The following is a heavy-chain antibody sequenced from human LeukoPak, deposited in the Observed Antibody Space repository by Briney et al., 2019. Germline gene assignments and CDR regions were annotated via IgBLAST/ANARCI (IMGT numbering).Heavy chain of an antibody. D-gene: IGHD1-7*01. Sequence: SVKVPCKASGGTFSSYAISWVRQAPGQGLEWMGRIIPIFGTANYAQKFQGRVTITTDESTSTAYMELSSLRSEDTAVYYCARGLELGEEGYYFDYWGQGTLVTVSS. V-gene: IGHV1-69*05. CDR2: IIPIFGTA. CDR3: ARGLELGEEGYYFDY. J-gene: IGHJ4*02. CDR1: GGTFSSYA.